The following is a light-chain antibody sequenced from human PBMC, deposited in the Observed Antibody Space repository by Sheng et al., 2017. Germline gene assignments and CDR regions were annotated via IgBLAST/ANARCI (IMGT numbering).Light chain of an antibody. CDR3: HQYDDWPRA. CDR2: DAS. CDR1: QSVGFH. V-gene: IGKV3-15*01. J-gene: IGKJ3*01. Sequence: EIVMTQSPVTLSVSPGERATLSCRASQSVGFHLAWYQQKSGQAPRPLIYDASIRATGVPARFSGSGSGTDFTLTISSLQSEDFAVYYCHQYDDWPRAFGPGTRVDIK.